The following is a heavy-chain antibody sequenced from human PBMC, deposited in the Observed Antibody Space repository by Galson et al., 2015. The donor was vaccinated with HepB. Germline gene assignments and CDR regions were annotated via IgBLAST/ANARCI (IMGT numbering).Heavy chain of an antibody. J-gene: IGHJ6*02. CDR2: ISGSGGST. Sequence: SLRLSCAASGFTFSSYAMSWVRQAPGKGLEWVSAISGSGGSTYYADSVKGRFTISRDNSKNTLYLQMNSLRAEDTAVYYCAKDIKPGIAVAGIIKETFFSYYYGMDVWGQGTTVTVSS. D-gene: IGHD6-19*01. CDR3: AKDIKPGIAVAGIIKETFFSYYYGMDV. CDR1: GFTFSSYA. V-gene: IGHV3-23*01.